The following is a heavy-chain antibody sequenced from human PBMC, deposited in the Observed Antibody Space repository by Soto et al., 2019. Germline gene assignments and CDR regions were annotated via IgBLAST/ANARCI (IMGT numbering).Heavy chain of an antibody. CDR3: AKGHYYDNVGNWVANQAFDS. J-gene: IGHJ4*02. V-gene: IGHV3-23*01. CDR1: GFSFNNYA. CDR2: ISGGGTGT. Sequence: GGSLRLSCAVSGFSFNNYAMNWVRLSPGKGLEWVSSISGGGTGTYSADAVRGRFTISSDKSRNTVYLQMSSLRAEDTAVYYCAKGHYYDNVGNWVANQAFDSWGQGSLVTVSS. D-gene: IGHD3-22*01.